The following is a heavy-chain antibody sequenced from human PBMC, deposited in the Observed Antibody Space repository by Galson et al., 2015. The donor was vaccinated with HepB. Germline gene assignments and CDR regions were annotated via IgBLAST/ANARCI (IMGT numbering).Heavy chain of an antibody. V-gene: IGHV3-30*18. CDR1: GFTFSSYG. J-gene: IGHJ4*02. CDR2: ISYDGSNK. CDR3: AKEDIVVVPAAVDY. Sequence: SLRLSCAASGFTFSSYGMHWVRQAPGKGLEWVAVISYDGSNKYYADSVKGRFTISRDTSKNTLYLQMNSLRAEDTAVYYCAKEDIVVVPAAVDYWGQGTLVTVSS. D-gene: IGHD2-2*01.